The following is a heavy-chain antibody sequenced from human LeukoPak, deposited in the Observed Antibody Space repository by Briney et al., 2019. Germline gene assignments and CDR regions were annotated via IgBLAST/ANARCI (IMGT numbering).Heavy chain of an antibody. D-gene: IGHD1-26*01. CDR3: ARAFSVGATPRYFDL. CDR1: GYTFTSYG. CDR2: ISAYNGNT. J-gene: IGHJ2*01. Sequence: ASVKVSCKASGYTFTSYGISWVRQAPGQGLEWMGWISAYNGNTNYAQKLQGRVTMTTDTSTSTAYMELRSLRSDDTAVYYCARAFSVGATPRYFDLWGRGTLVTVSS. V-gene: IGHV1-18*01.